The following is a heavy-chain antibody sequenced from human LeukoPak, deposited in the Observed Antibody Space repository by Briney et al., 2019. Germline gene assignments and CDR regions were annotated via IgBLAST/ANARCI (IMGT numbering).Heavy chain of an antibody. D-gene: IGHD3-10*01. CDR2: ISSSSSYI. V-gene: IGHV3-21*01. CDR3: ARDLPNYYGSAAFDY. Sequence: GGSLRLSCTTFEFPLRNYWMSWVRQAPGKGLEWVSSISSSSSYIYYADSVKGRFTISRDNAKNSLYLQMNSLRAEDTAVYYCARDLPNYYGSAAFDYWGQGTLVTVSS. CDR1: EFPLRNYW. J-gene: IGHJ4*02.